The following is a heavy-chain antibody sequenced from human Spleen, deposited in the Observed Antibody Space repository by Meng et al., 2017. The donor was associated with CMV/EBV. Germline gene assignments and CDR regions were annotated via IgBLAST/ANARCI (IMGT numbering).Heavy chain of an antibody. Sequence: SVKVSCKASGDTSSTYAITGVRQAPGHGREWMGGIIRIFGPANYAQKFQGRVTITTDESTSTAYMELSSLRSEDTAVYYCARVPGYCSGASCYNYYHAMDVWGQGPTVTVSS. CDR3: ARVPGYCSGASCYNYYHAMDV. J-gene: IGHJ6*02. CDR2: IIRIFGPA. V-gene: IGHV1-69*05. D-gene: IGHD2-2*02. CDR1: GDTSSTYA.